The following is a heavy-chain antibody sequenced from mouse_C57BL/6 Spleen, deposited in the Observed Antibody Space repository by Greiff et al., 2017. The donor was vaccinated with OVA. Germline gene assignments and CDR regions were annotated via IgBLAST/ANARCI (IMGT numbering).Heavy chain of an antibody. Sequence: EVQLQESGPELVKPGASVKMSCKASGYTFTDYNMHWVKQSPGKSLEWIGYINPNNGGTSYNQKFKGKATLTVNKSSSTAYLELRSLTSEDSAVYYCARKEIYYDYAMDYWGQGTSVTVFS. V-gene: IGHV1-22*01. CDR3: ARKEIYYDYAMDY. J-gene: IGHJ4*01. D-gene: IGHD2-1*01. CDR2: INPNNGGT. CDR1: GYTFTDYN.